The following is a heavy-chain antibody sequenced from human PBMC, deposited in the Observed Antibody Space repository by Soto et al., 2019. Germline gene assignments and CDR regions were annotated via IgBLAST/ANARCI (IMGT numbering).Heavy chain of an antibody. D-gene: IGHD3-10*01. CDR2: IKQDGSEK. Sequence: LSCAASGFTSSSYWLSWVRQAPGKGLEWVANIKQDGSEKYYVDSVKGRFAISRDNAKNSLYLQMNSLRAEDTAVYYCARDLSGGVDYWGQGTLVTVSS. J-gene: IGHJ4*02. CDR1: GFTSSSYW. CDR3: ARDLSGGVDY. V-gene: IGHV3-7*03.